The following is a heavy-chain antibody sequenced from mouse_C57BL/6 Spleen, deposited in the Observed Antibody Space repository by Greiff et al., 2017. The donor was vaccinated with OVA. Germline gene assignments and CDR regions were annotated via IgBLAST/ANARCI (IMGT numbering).Heavy chain of an antibody. CDR3: ARDMAGIDY. V-gene: IGHV5-16*01. Sequence: EVKLEESEGGLVQPGSSMKLSCTASGFTFSDYYIAWVRQVPEKGLEWVANINYDGSSTYYLDSLKSRFIISRDNAKNILYLQMRSLKSEDTATYYCARDMAGIDYRGQGTTLTVSS. CDR2: INYDGSST. J-gene: IGHJ2*01. D-gene: IGHD4-1*01. CDR1: GFTFSDYY.